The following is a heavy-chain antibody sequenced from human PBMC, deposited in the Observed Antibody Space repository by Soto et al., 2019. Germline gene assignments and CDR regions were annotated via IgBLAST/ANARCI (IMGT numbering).Heavy chain of an antibody. CDR1: GGSISSYY. V-gene: IGHV4-59*01. D-gene: IGHD3-10*01. J-gene: IGHJ6*02. CDR3: ASDLYIGEAWVSASHYGMDV. CDR2: IYYSGST. Sequence: QVQLQESGPGLVKPSETLSLTCTVSGGSISSYYWSWIRQPPGKGLEWVGYIYYSGSTNYNPSLKSRVNISLDTSKNQFSLKLTSVNAAATAVYYCASDLYIGEAWVSASHYGMDVWGQGTTVTVSS.